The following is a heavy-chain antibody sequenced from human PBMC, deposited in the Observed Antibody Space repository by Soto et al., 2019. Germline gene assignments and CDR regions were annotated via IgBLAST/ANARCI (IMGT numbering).Heavy chain of an antibody. CDR1: GFTFGYYA. CDR2: IRSKAYGGTT. Sequence: GGSLRLSCTASGFTFGYYAMSWVRQAPGKGLEWVGFIRSKAYGGTTEYAASVKGRFTISRDDSKSIAYLQMNSLKTEDTAVYYCTRGPTANMGYWGQGTLVTVSS. V-gene: IGHV3-49*02. CDR3: TRGPTANMGY. J-gene: IGHJ4*02. D-gene: IGHD1-26*01.